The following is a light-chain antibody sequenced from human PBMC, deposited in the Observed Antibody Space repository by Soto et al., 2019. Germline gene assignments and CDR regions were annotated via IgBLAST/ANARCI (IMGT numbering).Light chain of an antibody. CDR2: AAS. V-gene: IGKV3-15*01. CDR3: QQYHTWPIT. CDR1: QSVRSN. J-gene: IGKJ4*01. Sequence: EIVMTQSPATLSVSPGEWATLSCRASQSVRSNLAWYQQRPGQAPRLLIYAASTRATGIPARFSGSGSGTEFTLTISSLQSEDCAIYYCQQYHTWPITFGGGTKVDIK.